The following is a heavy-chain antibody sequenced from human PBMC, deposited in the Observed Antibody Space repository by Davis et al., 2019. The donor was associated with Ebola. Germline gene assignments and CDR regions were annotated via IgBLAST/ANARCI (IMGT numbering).Heavy chain of an antibody. D-gene: IGHD6-19*01. V-gene: IGHV6-1*01. CDR1: GDSVSSGA. J-gene: IGHJ4*02. CDR3: ARGFHSTGLGS. CDR2: TYYTSKWNN. Sequence: PSETLSLTCAISGDSVSSGAWNWIRQSPSRGLEWLGRTYYTSKWNNHYAVSVKSRITVDADTSKNQFSLQLNSVTPEDTAVYYCARGFHSTGLGSWGQGTLVTVSS.